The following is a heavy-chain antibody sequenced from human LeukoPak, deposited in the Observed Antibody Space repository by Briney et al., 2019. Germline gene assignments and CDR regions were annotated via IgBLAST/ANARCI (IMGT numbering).Heavy chain of an antibody. CDR1: GGSISSYY. J-gene: IGHJ5*01. D-gene: IGHD1-26*01. Sequence: PSETLSLTCTVSGGSISSYYWSWIRQPPGKGLEWIGYIYTSGSTNYNPSLKSRVTISVDTSKNQFSLKLSSVTAADTAVYYCVRDVGGSGWFDSWGQGTLVTVSS. CDR2: IYTSGST. CDR3: VRDVGGSGWFDS. V-gene: IGHV4-4*09.